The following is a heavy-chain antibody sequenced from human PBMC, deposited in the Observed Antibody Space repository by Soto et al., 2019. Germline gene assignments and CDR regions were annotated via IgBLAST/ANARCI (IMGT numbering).Heavy chain of an antibody. CDR2: ISYDGSNK. D-gene: IGHD3-22*01. CDR3: AKDSGVHYYDSSGHFDY. Sequence: QVQLVESGGGVVQPWRSLRLSCAASGFTFSSYGMHWVRQAPGKGLEWVAVISYDGSNKYYADSVKGRFTISRDNSKNTLYLQMNSLRAEDTAVYYCAKDSGVHYYDSSGHFDYWGQGTLVTVSS. J-gene: IGHJ4*02. V-gene: IGHV3-30*18. CDR1: GFTFSSYG.